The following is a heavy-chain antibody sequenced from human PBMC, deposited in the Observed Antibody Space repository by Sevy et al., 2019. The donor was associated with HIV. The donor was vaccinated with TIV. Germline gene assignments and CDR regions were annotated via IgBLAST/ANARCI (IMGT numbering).Heavy chain of an antibody. CDR2: VNSDGSST. D-gene: IGHD5-18*01. CDR3: VAVYSWEDY. Sequence: GGSLRLSCEGSGYTFSNYWMHWVRQAPGKGLEWVSRVNSDGSSTADADSVKGRFTISRDNTENTMSLQMNSLRAEDTGLYCGVAVYSWEDYWGQGIQVTVSS. V-gene: IGHV3-74*01. J-gene: IGHJ4*02. CDR1: GYTFSNYW.